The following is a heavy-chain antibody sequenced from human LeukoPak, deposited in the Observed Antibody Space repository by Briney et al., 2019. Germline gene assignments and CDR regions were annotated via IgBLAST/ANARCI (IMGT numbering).Heavy chain of an antibody. J-gene: IGHJ4*02. CDR2: IYYSGST. CDR3: ARGGYNPIDY. V-gene: IGHV4-39*01. D-gene: IGHD5-24*01. Sequence: PSETLSLTCTVSGGSISSSSYYWGWIRQSPGKGLEWIGNIYYSGSTYYSPSPKSRVTISVDTSKNQFSLKLSSVTAADTAVYYCARGGYNPIDYWGQGTLVTVSS. CDR1: GGSISSSSYY.